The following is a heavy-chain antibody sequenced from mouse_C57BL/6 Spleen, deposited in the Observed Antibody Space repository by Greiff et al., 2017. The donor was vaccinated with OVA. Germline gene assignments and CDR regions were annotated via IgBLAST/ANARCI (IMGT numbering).Heavy chain of an antibody. V-gene: IGHV14-4*01. Sequence: VQLQQSGAELVRPGASVKLSCTASGFNIKDDYMHWVKQRPEQGLEWIGWIDPENGDTEYASKFQGKATITADTSSNTAYLQLSSLTSEDTAVYYCTPIYYGRDYWGQGTTLTVSS. J-gene: IGHJ2*01. CDR3: TPIYYGRDY. CDR2: IDPENGDT. D-gene: IGHD2-1*01. CDR1: GFNIKDDY.